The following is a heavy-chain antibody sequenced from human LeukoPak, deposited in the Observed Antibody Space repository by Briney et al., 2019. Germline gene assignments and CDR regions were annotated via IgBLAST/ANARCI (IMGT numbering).Heavy chain of an antibody. J-gene: IGHJ6*02. CDR2: INHSGST. V-gene: IGHV4-34*01. CDR1: GGSFSGYY. Sequence: PSETLSLTCAVYGGSFSGYYWSWIRQPPGKGLEWIGEINHSGSTNYNPSLESRVTISVDTSKNQFSLKLSSVTAADTAVYYCARSPPTRSYYYGMDVWGQGTTVTVSS. D-gene: IGHD1-1*01. CDR3: ARSPPTRSYYYGMDV.